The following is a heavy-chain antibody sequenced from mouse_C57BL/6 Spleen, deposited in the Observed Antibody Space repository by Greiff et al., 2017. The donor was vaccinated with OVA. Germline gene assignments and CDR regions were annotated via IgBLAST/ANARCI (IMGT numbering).Heavy chain of an antibody. J-gene: IGHJ1*03. CDR2: IDPSDSYT. V-gene: IGHV1-59*01. Sequence: VQLQQPGAELVRPGTSVKLSCKASGYTFTSYWMHWVKQRPGQGLEWIGVIDPSDSYTNYHQKFKGKATLTVDTSSSTAYMQLSSLTAEDSAVYYCASLVAKDWYFDVWGTGTTVTVSS. CDR3: ASLVAKDWYFDV. CDR1: GYTFTSYW. D-gene: IGHD1-1*01.